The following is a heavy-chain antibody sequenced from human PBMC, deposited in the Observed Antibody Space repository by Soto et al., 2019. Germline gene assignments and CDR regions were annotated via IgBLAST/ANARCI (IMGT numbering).Heavy chain of an antibody. V-gene: IGHV4-59*01. CDR1: VGSISSYT. Sequence: AETLSLTFTVSVGSISSYTWSWIRQPPGKGLEYIGYIYYSGDTTYNPPLKSRVTISFDTSKNQFSLKLSSVTAADTAVYFCARGKEVARDGGQGTLVTVSS. CDR3: ARGKEVARD. J-gene: IGHJ4*02. CDR2: IYYSGDT. D-gene: IGHD5-12*01.